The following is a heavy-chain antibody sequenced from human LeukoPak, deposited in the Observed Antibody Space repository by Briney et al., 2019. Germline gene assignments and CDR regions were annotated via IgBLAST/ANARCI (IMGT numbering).Heavy chain of an antibody. CDR3: ARVYDYVWGSYRCNPDAFDI. J-gene: IGHJ3*02. Sequence: GASVKVSCKASGYTFTSYDINWVRQATGQGLEWMGWMNPNSGNTGYAQKFQGRVTMTRNTSISTAYMELSSLRSEDTAVYYCARVYDYVWGSYRCNPDAFDIWGQGTMVTVSS. V-gene: IGHV1-8*01. D-gene: IGHD3-16*02. CDR1: GYTFTSYD. CDR2: MNPNSGNT.